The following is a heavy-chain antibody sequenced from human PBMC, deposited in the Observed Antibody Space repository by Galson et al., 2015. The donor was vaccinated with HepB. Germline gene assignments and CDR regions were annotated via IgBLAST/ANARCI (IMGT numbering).Heavy chain of an antibody. D-gene: IGHD6-19*01. CDR1: GGTFSSYA. V-gene: IGHV1-69*04. CDR2: IIPILGIA. J-gene: IGHJ6*02. CDR3: ARGKYSSGWRLHYGMDV. Sequence: SVKVSCKASGGTFSSYAISWVRQAPGQGLEWMGRIIPILGIANYAQKFQGRVTITADKSTSTAYMELSSLRSEDTAVYYCARGKYSSGWRLHYGMDVWGQGTTVTVSS.